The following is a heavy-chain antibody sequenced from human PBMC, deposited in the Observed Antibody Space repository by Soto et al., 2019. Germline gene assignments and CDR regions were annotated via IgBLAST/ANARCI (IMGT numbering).Heavy chain of an antibody. Sequence: EVQLVESGGGLVKPGGSLRLSCAASGFTFSSYSMNWVRQAPGKGLEWVSSISSSSSYIYYADSVKGRFTISRDNAKNSLYLQMNSLRAEDTAVYYCARYYYDSSGYYHFDYWGQGTLVTVSS. CDR3: ARYYYDSSGYYHFDY. J-gene: IGHJ4*02. CDR2: ISSSSSYI. V-gene: IGHV3-21*01. D-gene: IGHD3-22*01. CDR1: GFTFSSYS.